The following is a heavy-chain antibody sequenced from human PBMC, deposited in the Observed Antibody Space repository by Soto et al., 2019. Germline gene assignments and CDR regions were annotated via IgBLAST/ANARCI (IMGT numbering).Heavy chain of an antibody. CDR3: ARDPRRTRVWHFDL. CDR1: GGSISTSDYY. J-gene: IGHJ2*01. V-gene: IGHV4-31*03. Sequence: QMQLQESGPGLVRPSQTLSLTCTVSGGSISTSDYYWSWIRQHPVRGLEWIGYVYFSGDTFYNPSLESRVVISVETSENRFSLKLTSVTAADTAVYYCARDPRRTRVWHFDLWGRGTLVTVSS. CDR2: VYFSGDT.